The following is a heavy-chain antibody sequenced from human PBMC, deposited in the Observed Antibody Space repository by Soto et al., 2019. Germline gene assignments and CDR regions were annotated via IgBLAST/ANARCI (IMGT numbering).Heavy chain of an antibody. J-gene: IGHJ4*02. D-gene: IGHD3-16*02. CDR2: IYYSGST. CDR3: ARHRVGNHYDYVWGSYRPSYYFDY. Sequence: SETLSLTCTVSGGSISSSSYYWGWIRQPPGKGLEWIGSIYYSGSTYYNPSLKSRVTISVDTSKNQFSLKLSSVTAADTAVYYCARHRVGNHYDYVWGSYRPSYYFDYWGQGTLVTVSS. V-gene: IGHV4-39*01. CDR1: GGSISSSSYY.